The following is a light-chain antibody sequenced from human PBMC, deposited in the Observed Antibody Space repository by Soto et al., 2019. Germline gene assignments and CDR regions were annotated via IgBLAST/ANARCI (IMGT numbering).Light chain of an antibody. CDR1: QSISTY. CDR3: QQTYSTPIT. V-gene: IGKV1-39*01. Sequence: IQQGQSAASLGASVGERITITCRASQSISTYLNWYQQKPGKAPNLLIYAASTLQSGVPSRFSGSGSGTDFTLTISSLQPEDFATYYCQQTYSTPITSGQGRLPAVK. J-gene: IGKJ5*01. CDR2: AAS.